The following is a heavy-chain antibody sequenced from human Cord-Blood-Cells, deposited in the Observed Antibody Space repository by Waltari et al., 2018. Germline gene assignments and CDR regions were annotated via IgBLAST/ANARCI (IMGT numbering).Heavy chain of an antibody. J-gene: IGHJ6*02. Sequence: QVQLQESGPGLVKPSGTLSLTCPVSGGSISTSNWWSWVRQPPGKGLEWIGEIYHSGSTNYNPSLKSRVTISVDKSKNQFSLKLSSVTAADTAVYYCARLGVVVPAAMGGYYYYGMDVWGQGTTVTVSS. CDR3: ARLGVVVPAAMGGYYYYGMDV. V-gene: IGHV4-4*02. CDR2: IYHSGST. D-gene: IGHD2-2*01. CDR1: GGSISTSNW.